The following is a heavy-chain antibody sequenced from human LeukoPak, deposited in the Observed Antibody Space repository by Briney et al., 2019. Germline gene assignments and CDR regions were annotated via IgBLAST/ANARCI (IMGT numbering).Heavy chain of an antibody. CDR1: GYTFIGYY. CDR2: INPNCGGT. CDR3: ARGLKYYDILTGYYPSGYYFDY. Sequence: GASVQVSCQASGYTFIGYYMHWVRQPPGKGLEWMGWINPNCGGTNYAQKFPGRVTMTRDTSISPAYMELSRLRSDDTAVYYCARGLKYYDILTGYYPSGYYFDYWGQGTLVTVSS. V-gene: IGHV1-2*02. D-gene: IGHD3-9*01. J-gene: IGHJ4*02.